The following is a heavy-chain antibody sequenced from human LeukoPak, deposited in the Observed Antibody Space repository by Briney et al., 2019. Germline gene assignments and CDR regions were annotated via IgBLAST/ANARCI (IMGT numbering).Heavy chain of an antibody. CDR3: ARGLPGIAAASNFDY. Sequence: ASVKVSCKASGGTFSSYAISWVRQAPGQGLEWMGWMNPNSGNTGYAQKFQGRVTMTRNTSISTAYMELSSLRSEDTAVYYCARGLPGIAAASNFDYWGQGTLVTVSS. CDR2: MNPNSGNT. J-gene: IGHJ4*02. V-gene: IGHV1-8*02. CDR1: GGTFSSYA. D-gene: IGHD6-13*01.